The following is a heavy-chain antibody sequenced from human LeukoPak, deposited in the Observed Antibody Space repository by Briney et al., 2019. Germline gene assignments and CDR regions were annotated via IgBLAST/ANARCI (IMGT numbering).Heavy chain of an antibody. J-gene: IGHJ4*02. D-gene: IGHD3-3*01. Sequence: ASVKVSCKASGYTFTGYYMHWVRQAPGQGLEWMGWINPNSGVTNYAQKFQGRVTMTRDTSISTAYMELSRLRSDDTAVYYCARSQDNYDFCLDYWGQGTLVTVSS. CDR3: ARSQDNYDFCLDY. V-gene: IGHV1-2*02. CDR1: GYTFTGYY. CDR2: INPNSGVT.